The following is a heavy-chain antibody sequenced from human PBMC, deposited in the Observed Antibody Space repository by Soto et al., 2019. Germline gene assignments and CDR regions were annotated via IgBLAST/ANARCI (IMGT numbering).Heavy chain of an antibody. D-gene: IGHD3-10*01. CDR3: AREHSQYYYGSGSYHNWFDP. J-gene: IGHJ5*02. Sequence: EVQLVESGGGLVQPGGSLRLSCAASGFTVSSNYMSWVRQAPGKGLEWVSGIYSGGSTYYADSVKGRFTISRHNSKNTLSLQMNSLRAEDTAVYYCAREHSQYYYGSGSYHNWFDPWGQGTLVTVSS. CDR1: GFTVSSNY. CDR2: IYSGGST. V-gene: IGHV3-53*04.